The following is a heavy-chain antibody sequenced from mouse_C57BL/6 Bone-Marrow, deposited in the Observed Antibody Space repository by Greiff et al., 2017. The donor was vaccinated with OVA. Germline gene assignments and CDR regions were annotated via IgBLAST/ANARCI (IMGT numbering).Heavy chain of an antibody. CDR1: GFTFSNYW. CDR2: IRLKSDNYAT. Sequence: EVKVEESGGGLVQPGGSMKLSCVASGFTFSNYWMNWVRQSPEKGLEWVAQIRLKSDNYATHYAESVKGRFTISRADSKSSVYLQMNNLRAEDTGIYYCTVYYYGSDVWGTGTTVTVSS. CDR3: TVYYYGSDV. D-gene: IGHD1-1*01. V-gene: IGHV6-3*01. J-gene: IGHJ1*03.